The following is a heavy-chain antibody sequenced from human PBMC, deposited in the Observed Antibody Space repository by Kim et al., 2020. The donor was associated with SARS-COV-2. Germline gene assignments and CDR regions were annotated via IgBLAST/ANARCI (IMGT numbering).Heavy chain of an antibody. Sequence: GGSLRLSCVASGFTFTDPYMNWVRQAPGKGLEWVGRIQTKARSYTADYAASVKGRFIISRDDSKNSLYLQMNNLKTEDTAMYYCARDWNKALDYWGQGT. V-gene: IGHV3-72*01. CDR2: IQTKARSYTA. CDR3: ARDWNKALDY. D-gene: IGHD1-1*01. CDR1: GFTFTDPY. J-gene: IGHJ4*02.